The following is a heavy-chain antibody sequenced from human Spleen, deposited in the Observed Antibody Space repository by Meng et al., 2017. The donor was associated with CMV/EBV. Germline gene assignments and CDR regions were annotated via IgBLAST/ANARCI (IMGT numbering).Heavy chain of an antibody. D-gene: IGHD1-14*01. Sequence: SVKVSCKASGDTFSSYAVSWVRQAPGQGLEWMGGLIPIFGTANYAQKFQGRVTITTDESTSIAYMDLSRLKSEDTAVYYCARGGGDHLQPLDYWGQGTLVTVSS. V-gene: IGHV1-69*05. CDR2: LIPIFGTA. CDR3: ARGGGDHLQPLDY. CDR1: GDTFSSYA. J-gene: IGHJ4*02.